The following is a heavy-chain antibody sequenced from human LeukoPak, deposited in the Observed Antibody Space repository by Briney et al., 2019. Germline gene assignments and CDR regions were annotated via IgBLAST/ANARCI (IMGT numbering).Heavy chain of an antibody. CDR3: ARHSNTKSGLLDY. CDR1: GDYISGYY. Sequence: SETLSLTCVVSGDYISGYYWSWIRQPPGKGLEWIGYIYYSGSTNYSPSLKSRLTISVDTSKNQFSLRLSSVTAADTAVYFCARHSNTKSGLLDYWGQGTLVTVSS. J-gene: IGHJ4*02. D-gene: IGHD3-3*01. V-gene: IGHV4-59*08. CDR2: IYYSGST.